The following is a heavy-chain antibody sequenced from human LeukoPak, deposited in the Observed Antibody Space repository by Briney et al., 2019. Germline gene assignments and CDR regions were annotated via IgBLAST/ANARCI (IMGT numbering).Heavy chain of an antibody. CDR2: ISPNIGAT. J-gene: IGHJ5*02. D-gene: IGHD1-14*01. CDR1: VYTFTDYY. CDR3: AINQVDGTGIFDP. V-gene: IGHV1-2*02. Sequence: ASVKVSCKASVYTFTDYYIHWVRQAPGQGLEWMGWISPNIGATNYAQKFQGRVTMTRDTSIVTAYMELGRLGSDDTAVYYCAINQVDGTGIFDPWGQGALVTVSS.